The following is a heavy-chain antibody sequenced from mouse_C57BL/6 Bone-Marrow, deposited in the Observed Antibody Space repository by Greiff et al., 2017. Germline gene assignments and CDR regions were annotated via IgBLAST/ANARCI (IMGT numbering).Heavy chain of an antibody. CDR3: APTAQDFDY. D-gene: IGHD3-2*02. CDR1: GYTFTDYY. CDR2: INPNNGGT. J-gene: IGHJ2*01. V-gene: IGHV1-26*01. Sequence: EVQLQQSGPELVKPGASVKISCKASGYTFTDYYMNWVKQSHGKSLEWIGDINPNNGGTSYNQKFKGKATLTVDKSSSTAYMELRSLTSEDSAVYYCAPTAQDFDYWGQGTTLTVSS.